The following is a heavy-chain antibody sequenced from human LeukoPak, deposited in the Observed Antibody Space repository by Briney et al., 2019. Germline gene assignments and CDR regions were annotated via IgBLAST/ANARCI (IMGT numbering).Heavy chain of an antibody. Sequence: GGSLRLSCAASGFTFNDYAMHWVRHSPGKGLEGVSTISWNSADIAHADSVKGRYTISRDNAKNSLYLQMNSLRPEDTALYFCARQKNNVYGVDHWGQGTLVTVSS. V-gene: IGHV3-9*01. CDR2: ISWNSADI. D-gene: IGHD5/OR15-5a*01. J-gene: IGHJ4*02. CDR1: GFTFNDYA. CDR3: ARQKNNVYGVDH.